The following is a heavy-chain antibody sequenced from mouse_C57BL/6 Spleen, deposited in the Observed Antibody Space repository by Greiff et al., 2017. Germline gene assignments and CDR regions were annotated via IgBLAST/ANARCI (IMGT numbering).Heavy chain of an antibody. CDR2: IRLKSDNYAT. V-gene: IGHV6-3*01. CDR3: TAGGPFAY. D-gene: IGHD3-3*01. CDR1: GFTFSNYW. J-gene: IGHJ3*01. Sequence: EVQGVESGGGLVQPGGSMKLSCVASGFTFSNYWMNRVRQSPEKGLEWVAQIRLKSDNYATHYAESVKGRFTISRDDSKSSVYLQMNNLRAEDTGIYYCTAGGPFAYWGQGTLVTVSA.